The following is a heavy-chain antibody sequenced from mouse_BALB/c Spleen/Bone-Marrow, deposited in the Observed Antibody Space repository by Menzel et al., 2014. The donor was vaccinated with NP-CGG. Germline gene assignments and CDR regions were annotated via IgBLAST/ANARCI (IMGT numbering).Heavy chain of an antibody. V-gene: IGHV1-54*03. CDR3: SRQTATFFDY. CDR2: INPGSGGT. J-gene: IGHJ2*01. D-gene: IGHD1-2*01. CDR1: GYAFTNYL. Sequence: VQLQQSGAELVRPGTSVKVSCKASGYAFTNYLIEWVKQRPGQGLEWFGVINPGSGGTNYNEKFKDKAALTADESSSTAYMQLSSLTSDDSAVYFCSRQTATFFDYWGQGTTLTVSS.